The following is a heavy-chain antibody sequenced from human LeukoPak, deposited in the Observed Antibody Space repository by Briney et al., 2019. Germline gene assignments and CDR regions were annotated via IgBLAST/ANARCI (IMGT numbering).Heavy chain of an antibody. D-gene: IGHD3-9*01. Sequence: GGTLRLSCAASGFTFRNYGMNWVRQAPGKGLEWVSTITGSGGSTNYADSVKGRFTISRDNSKNTMFLRMNSLRAADTAVYYCARTYYDFLAGYNPYFDYWGQGILVTVSS. CDR1: GFTFRNYG. J-gene: IGHJ4*02. CDR2: ITGSGGST. V-gene: IGHV3-23*01. CDR3: ARTYYDFLAGYNPYFDY.